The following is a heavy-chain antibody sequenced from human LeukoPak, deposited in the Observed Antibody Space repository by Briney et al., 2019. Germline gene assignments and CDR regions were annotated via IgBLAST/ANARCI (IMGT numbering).Heavy chain of an antibody. CDR1: GGSISSYY. D-gene: IGHD4-17*01. J-gene: IGHJ5*02. CDR2: IYYSGST. V-gene: IGHV4-59*01. CDR3: ARVYGNWFDP. Sequence: PSETLSLTCTVSGGSISSYYWSWIRQPPGKGLEWIGYIYYSGSTNYNPSLKSRVTISVDTSKNQFSLKLSSVSAADTAVYYCARVYGNWFDPWGQGTLVTVSS.